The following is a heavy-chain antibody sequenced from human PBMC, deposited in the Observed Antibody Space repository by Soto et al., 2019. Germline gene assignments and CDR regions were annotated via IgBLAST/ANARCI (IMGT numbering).Heavy chain of an antibody. D-gene: IGHD3-9*01. CDR3: ARTYYAILTGYYEDY. CDR1: GYTFTSYG. CDR2: ISAYNGNT. V-gene: IGHV1-18*01. Sequence: QVQLVQSGAEVKKPGASVKVSCKASGYTFTSYGISWVRQAPGQGLEWMGWISAYNGNTKYAQKLQGRVTMTTDPSTSTAYMELRSLRSDDTAVYYCARTYYAILTGYYEDYWGQGTLVTVSS. J-gene: IGHJ4*02.